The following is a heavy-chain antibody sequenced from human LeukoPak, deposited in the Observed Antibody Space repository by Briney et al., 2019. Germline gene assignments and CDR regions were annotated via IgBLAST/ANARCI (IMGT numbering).Heavy chain of an antibody. CDR3: ARARTMVVTNVGY. V-gene: IGHV1-8*01. J-gene: IGHJ4*02. Sequence: ASVKVSCKASGYTFTSYDINWVRQATGQGLEWMGWMNPNSGNTGYAQKFQGRVTMTRNTSISTAYMELSSLGSEDTAVYYCARARTMVVTNVGYWGQGTLVTVSS. CDR2: MNPNSGNT. D-gene: IGHD4/OR15-4a*01. CDR1: GYTFTSYD.